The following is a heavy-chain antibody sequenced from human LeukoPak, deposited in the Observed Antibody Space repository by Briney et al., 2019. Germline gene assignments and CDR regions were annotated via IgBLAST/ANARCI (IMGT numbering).Heavy chain of an antibody. D-gene: IGHD1-14*01. V-gene: IGHV3-20*04. CDR2: INWNGGST. CDR3: ARASEDYYYYYMDV. Sequence: GGSLRLSCAASGFTFDDYGMSWVRQAPGKGLEWVSGINWNGGSTGYADSVKGRFTVSRDNAKNSLYLQMNSLRAEDTAVYYCARASEDYYYYYMDVWGKGTTVTISS. J-gene: IGHJ6*03. CDR1: GFTFDDYG.